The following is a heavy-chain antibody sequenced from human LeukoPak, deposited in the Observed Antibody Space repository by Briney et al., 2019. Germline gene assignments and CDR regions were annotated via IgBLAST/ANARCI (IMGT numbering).Heavy chain of an antibody. CDR2: IYTSGST. CDR3: ASGESIAGRNWFAP. D-gene: IGHD6-6*01. J-gene: IGHJ5*02. Sequence: SQTLSLTCTVSGGSISSGSYYWSWIRQPAGKGLEWIGRIYTSGSTNYNPSLKSRATISVDTSKNQFSLKLSSVTAADTAVYYCASGESIAGRNWFAPWGQGTLVTVSS. CDR1: GGSISSGSYY. V-gene: IGHV4-61*02.